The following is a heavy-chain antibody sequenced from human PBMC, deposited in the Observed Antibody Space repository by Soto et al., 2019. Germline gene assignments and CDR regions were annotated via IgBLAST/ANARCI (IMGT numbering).Heavy chain of an antibody. CDR2: IKQDGSEK. V-gene: IGHV3-7*01. J-gene: IGHJ4*02. D-gene: IGHD2-15*01. Sequence: GGSLRLSCAASGFTFSSYWMSWVRQAPGKGLEWVANIKQDGSEKYYVDSVKGRFTISRDNAKNSLYLQMNSLRAEDTAVYYCARDECSGGSCYFDYWGQGTLVTVSS. CDR3: ARDECSGGSCYFDY. CDR1: GFTFSSYW.